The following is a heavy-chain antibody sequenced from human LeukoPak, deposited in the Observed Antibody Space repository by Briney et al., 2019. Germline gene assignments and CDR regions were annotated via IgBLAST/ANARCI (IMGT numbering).Heavy chain of an antibody. CDR2: INPDSGDT. CDR3: ARDHGLSPDAFDI. CDR1: GYTFTGYY. Sequence: ASVKVSCKASGYTFTGYYVHWVRQAPGQGLEWMGRINPDSGDTEYAQKFQGRVTMTTDTSTSTAYMELRSLRSDDTAVYYCARDHGLSPDAFDIWGQGTMVTVSS. J-gene: IGHJ3*02. V-gene: IGHV1-2*06.